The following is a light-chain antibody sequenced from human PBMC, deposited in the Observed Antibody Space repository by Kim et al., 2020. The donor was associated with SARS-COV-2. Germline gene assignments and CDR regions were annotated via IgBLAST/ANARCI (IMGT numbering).Light chain of an antibody. V-gene: IGKV3-15*01. J-gene: IGKJ2*03. CDR2: GAS. Sequence: VSPGESATLPCRASQSVSSNLAWYQQKPGQAPRLLIYGASTRASGVPARFSGSGSGTEFTLTISSLQSEDFAVYYCQQFNNWPLYSFGQGTKLEI. CDR3: QQFNNWPLYS. CDR1: QSVSSN.